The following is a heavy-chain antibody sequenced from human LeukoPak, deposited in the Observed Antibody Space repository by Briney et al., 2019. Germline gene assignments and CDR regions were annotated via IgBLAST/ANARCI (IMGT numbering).Heavy chain of an antibody. J-gene: IGHJ4*02. D-gene: IGHD3-22*01. Sequence: SQTLSLTCAISGGSVSSNSAAWTWIRQSPSRGLEWLGRTYYRSKWYNDYAVSVKSRITINPDTSKNQFSLQLNSVTPEDTAVYYCARDLYYDSGSFDYWGQGTLVTVSS. CDR3: ARDLYYDSGSFDY. CDR1: GGSVSSNSAA. CDR2: TYYRSKWYN. V-gene: IGHV6-1*01.